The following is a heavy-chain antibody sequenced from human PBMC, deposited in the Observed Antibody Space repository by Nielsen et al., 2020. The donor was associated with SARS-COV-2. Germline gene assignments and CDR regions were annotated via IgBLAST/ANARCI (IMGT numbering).Heavy chain of an antibody. V-gene: IGHV3-9*01. CDR1: GFTFDDYA. Sequence: SLKISCAASGFTFDDYAMHWVRQAPGKGLEWVSGISWNSGSIGYADSVKGRFTISRDNAKNSLYLQMNSLRAEDTALYYCAKINDDAFDIWGQGTMVTVSS. CDR3: AKINDDAFDI. J-gene: IGHJ3*02. CDR2: ISWNSGSI.